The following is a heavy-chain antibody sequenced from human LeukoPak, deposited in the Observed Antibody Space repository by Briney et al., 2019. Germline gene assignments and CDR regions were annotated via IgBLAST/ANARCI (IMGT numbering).Heavy chain of an antibody. D-gene: IGHD3-3*01. Sequence: ASVKVSCKASGYTFITYPMNWVRQAPGQRLEWMGWINAGNGNTKYSQKFQGRVTITRDTSASTAYMELSSLRSEDTAVYYCARDRIYHFWSVEDYWGQGTLVTVSS. V-gene: IGHV1-3*01. J-gene: IGHJ4*02. CDR3: ARDRIYHFWSVEDY. CDR1: GYTFITYP. CDR2: INAGNGNT.